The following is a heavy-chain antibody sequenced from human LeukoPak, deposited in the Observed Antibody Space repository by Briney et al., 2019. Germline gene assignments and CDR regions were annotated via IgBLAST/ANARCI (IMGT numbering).Heavy chain of an antibody. CDR3: ARAYDSSGYYDAFDI. Sequence: SVKVSCKASGGTFSGYTLSWVRQAPGQGLEWMGRIIPILGIVNYAQQFQGRVTIIADKSTNTAYMELSSLRSEDTAVYYCARAYDSSGYYDAFDIWGQGTMVTVSS. D-gene: IGHD3-22*01. CDR2: IIPILGIV. CDR1: GGTFSGYT. V-gene: IGHV1-69*02. J-gene: IGHJ3*02.